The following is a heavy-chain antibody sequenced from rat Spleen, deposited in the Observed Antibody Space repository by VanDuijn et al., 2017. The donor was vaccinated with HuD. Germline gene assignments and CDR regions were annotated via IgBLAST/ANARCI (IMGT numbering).Heavy chain of an antibody. V-gene: IGHV2S12*01. J-gene: IGHJ2*01. CDR3: TKDYYGYNFDY. CDR2: LSITGDT. CDR1: GFSLTSKG. D-gene: IGHD1-9*01. Sequence: QVQLKESGPGLVQPSQTLSLTCTVSGFSLTSKGVAWVRQPPGKGLEWLAALSITGDTFYNSVLKSRLTSSRDISKNQVFLRMNSLQIEDTAIYFCTKDYYGYNFDYWGQGVMVTVSS.